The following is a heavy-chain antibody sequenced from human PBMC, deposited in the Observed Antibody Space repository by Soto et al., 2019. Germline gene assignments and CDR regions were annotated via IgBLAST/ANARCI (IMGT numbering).Heavy chain of an antibody. CDR3: ARDSSGYYRFDY. CDR1: GFTFDDYA. V-gene: IGHV3-9*01. Sequence: GGSLRLSCAASGFTFDDYAMHWVRQAPGKGLEWVSGISWNRGSIGYADSVKGRFTISRDNAKNSLYLQMNSLRAEDTALYYCARDSSGYYRFDYWGHGTLVTVSS. J-gene: IGHJ4*01. CDR2: ISWNRGSI. D-gene: IGHD3-22*01.